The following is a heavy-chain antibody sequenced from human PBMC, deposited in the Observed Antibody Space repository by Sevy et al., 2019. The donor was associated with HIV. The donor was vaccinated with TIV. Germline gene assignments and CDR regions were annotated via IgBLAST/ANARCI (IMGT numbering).Heavy chain of an antibody. V-gene: IGHV3-30*18. CDR3: AKEHGRSRAGLDY. J-gene: IGHJ4*02. D-gene: IGHD2-15*01. CDR2: ISHDGGNK. CDR1: GFTFSSFG. Sequence: GGSLRLSCAASGFTFSSFGMHWVRQAPGKGLEWVSVISHDGGNKYYGDSVKGRFTISRDNSKNTMYLQMNGLRDEDTAVYYCAKEHGRSRAGLDYWGQGTLVTVSS.